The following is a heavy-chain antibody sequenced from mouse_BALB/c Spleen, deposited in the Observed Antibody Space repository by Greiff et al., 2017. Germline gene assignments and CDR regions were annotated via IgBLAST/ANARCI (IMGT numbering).Heavy chain of an antibody. J-gene: IGHJ2*01. Sequence: EVKLVESGGGLVQPGGSLRLSCATSGFTFTDYYMSWVRQPPGKALEWLGFIRNKANGYTTEYSASVKGRFTISRDNSQSILYLQMNTLRAEDSATYSCARDTDYWGQGTTLTVSS. CDR2: IRNKANGYTT. V-gene: IGHV7-3*02. CDR1: GFTFTDYY. CDR3: ARDTDY.